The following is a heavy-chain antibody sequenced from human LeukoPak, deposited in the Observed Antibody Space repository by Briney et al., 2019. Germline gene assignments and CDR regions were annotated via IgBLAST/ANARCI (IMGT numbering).Heavy chain of an antibody. D-gene: IGHD3-9*01. CDR2: INPGGRST. V-gene: IGHV1-46*01. J-gene: IGHJ5*02. CDR3: ARDILLRYFDWLPKEGFDP. CDR1: GYTFTNYY. Sequence: ASVKVSCKASGYTFTNYYIHWVRQAPGQGLEWMGIINPGGRSTSYAQKFQGRVTMTRDTSTSTVYMELRSLRSDDTAVYYCARDILLRYFDWLPKEGFDPWGQGTLVTVSS.